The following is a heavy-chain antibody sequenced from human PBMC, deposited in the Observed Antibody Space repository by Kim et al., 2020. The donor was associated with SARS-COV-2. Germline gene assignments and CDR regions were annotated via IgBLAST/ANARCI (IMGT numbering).Heavy chain of an antibody. Sequence: GGSLRLSCAASGFTFSSYAMSWVRQAPGKGLEWVSVIYSGGSSTYYADSVKGRFTISRDNSKNTLYLQMNSLRAEDTAVYYCAKVSGLGQPGPFDYWGQGTLVTVSS. CDR3: AKVSGLGQPGPFDY. D-gene: IGHD3-16*01. CDR2: IYSGGSST. CDR1: GFTFSSYA. J-gene: IGHJ4*02. V-gene: IGHV3-23*03.